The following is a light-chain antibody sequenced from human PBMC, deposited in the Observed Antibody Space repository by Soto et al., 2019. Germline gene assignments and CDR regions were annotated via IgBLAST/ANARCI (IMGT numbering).Light chain of an antibody. J-gene: IGLJ1*01. V-gene: IGLV2-14*03. CDR1: SSDVGGYNY. CDR2: DVS. Sequence: QSVLTQPASVSGSPGQSITISCTGTSSDVGGYNYVSWYQQHPGKAPKLMIYDVSNRPSGVSNRFSGFKSGNTASLTISGLHAEDEADYYCSSYTTSSTYVFGTGTKPPS. CDR3: SSYTTSSTYV.